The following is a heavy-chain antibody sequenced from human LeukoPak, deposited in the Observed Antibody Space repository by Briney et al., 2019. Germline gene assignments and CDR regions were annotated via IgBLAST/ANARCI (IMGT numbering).Heavy chain of an antibody. Sequence: SETRSLTCAVYSGSFSGYYWNWIRQSPGKGLEWIGEINHSGSTNYNPSLKSRVTISVDTSKNQFSLKLSSVTAADTAVYYCARVYHYYYGMDVWGQGTTVTVSS. V-gene: IGHV4-34*01. CDR2: INHSGST. D-gene: IGHD2/OR15-2a*01. CDR3: ARVYHYYYGMDV. CDR1: SGSFSGYY. J-gene: IGHJ6*02.